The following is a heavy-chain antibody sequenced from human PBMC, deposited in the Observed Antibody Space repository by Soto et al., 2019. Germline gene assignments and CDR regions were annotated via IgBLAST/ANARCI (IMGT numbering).Heavy chain of an antibody. V-gene: IGHV4-59*08. J-gene: IGHJ4*02. CDR3: ARRPWGGYVT. CDR2: IYNSGRT. Sequence: QVQLQESGPGLVKPSETLSLICTVSGGSISGYFWSWIRQPPGKGLEWIGHIYNSGRTNYNPSLKSRVTISVDTSTSQFSLNLISVTAADTAVYYCARRPWGGYVTWGQGTLVTVSS. CDR1: GGSISGYF. D-gene: IGHD5-12*01.